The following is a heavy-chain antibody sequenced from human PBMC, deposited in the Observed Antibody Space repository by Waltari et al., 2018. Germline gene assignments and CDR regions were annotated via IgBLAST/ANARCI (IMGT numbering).Heavy chain of an antibody. J-gene: IGHJ2*01. Sequence: QVHLQDTGPGLGKPSGTLSLTCTVSVVAFSVYYWSWIRQPPGKGLEWIGYINYRGDTNHNPSLKGRVTISSDTSKSQFSLGLSSVTAADTAVYYCARYVTGNKKNFDLWGRGTPVTVSS. CDR3: ARYVTGNKKNFDL. D-gene: IGHD1-20*01. CDR2: INYRGDT. V-gene: IGHV4-59*08. CDR1: VVAFSVYY.